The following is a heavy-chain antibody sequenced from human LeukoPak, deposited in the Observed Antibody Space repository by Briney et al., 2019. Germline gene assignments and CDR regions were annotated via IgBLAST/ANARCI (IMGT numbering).Heavy chain of an antibody. CDR1: GFTFSNAW. CDR3: TTDLGPYFDY. CDR2: IRDKPDGGTT. J-gene: IGHJ4*02. V-gene: IGHV3-15*01. Sequence: GGSLRLSCAASGFTFSNAWMSWVRQAPGKGLEWVGLIRDKPDGGTTDYAAPVKGRFTISRDDSKSMLYLQMNSLKTEDTAVYYCTTDLGPYFDYWGQGTLVTVSS.